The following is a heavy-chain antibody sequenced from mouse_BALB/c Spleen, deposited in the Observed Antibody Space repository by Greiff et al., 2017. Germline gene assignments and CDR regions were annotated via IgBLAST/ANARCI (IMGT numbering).Heavy chain of an antibody. J-gene: IGHJ4*01. D-gene: IGHD2-3*01. CDR1: GFSLTSYG. V-gene: IGHV2-5-1*01. Sequence: QVQLKESGPSLVQPSQTLSITCTASGFSLTSYGVHWVRQSPGKGLEWLGVIWSGGSTDYNAAIMYRLSINTDNSKSQVFFKMNSLQADDTAIYYCAKDRDGYPVDYWGQGTSVTVSS. CDR2: IWSGGST. CDR3: AKDRDGYPVDY.